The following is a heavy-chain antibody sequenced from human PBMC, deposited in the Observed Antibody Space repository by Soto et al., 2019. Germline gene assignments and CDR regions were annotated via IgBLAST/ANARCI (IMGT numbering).Heavy chain of an antibody. CDR1: GGSFSAYY. V-gene: IGHV4-34*01. J-gene: IGHJ6*02. CDR3: ARVRMTTATFYYYYAMDV. CDR2: VNHSGST. Sequence: SETLSLTCAVYGGSFSAYYWSWIRQPPGKGLEWLGEVNHSGSTNYNPSLKSRVTISIDTSKNQFSLKLSSVTAADTAVYYCARVRMTTATFYYYYAMDVWGQGTTVTVSS. D-gene: IGHD4-17*01.